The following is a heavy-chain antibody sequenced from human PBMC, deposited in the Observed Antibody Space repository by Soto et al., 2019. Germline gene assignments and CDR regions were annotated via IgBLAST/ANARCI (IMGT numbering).Heavy chain of an antibody. CDR2: IYYSGST. D-gene: IGHD4-4*01. V-gene: IGHV4-31*03. CDR3: ARDRGVTTYYYYGMDV. CDR1: GGSISRGGYY. J-gene: IGHJ6*02. Sequence: SETLSLTCTVSGGSISRGGYYLSWIRQHPGKGLEWIGYIYYSGSTYYNPSLKSRVTISVDTSKNQFSLKLSSVTAADTAVYYCARDRGVTTYYYYGMDVWGQGTTVTVSS.